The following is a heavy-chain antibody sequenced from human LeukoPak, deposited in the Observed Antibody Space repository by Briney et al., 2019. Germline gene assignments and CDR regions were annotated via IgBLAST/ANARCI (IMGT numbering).Heavy chain of an antibody. V-gene: IGHV4-39*07. J-gene: IGHJ4*02. Sequence: SETLSLTCTVSGGSLSSSTNYWGWIRQPPGKGLEWIGNIYYSGSAYSSLKSRVTMSVDTSKNQFSLKLSSVTAADTAVYYCARILRYFDWVFDYWGQGTLVTVSS. CDR3: ARILRYFDWVFDY. CDR2: IYYSGSA. D-gene: IGHD3-9*01. CDR1: GGSLSSSTNY.